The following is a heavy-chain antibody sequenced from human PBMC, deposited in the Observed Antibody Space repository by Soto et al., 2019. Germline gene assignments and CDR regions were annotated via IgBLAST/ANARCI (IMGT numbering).Heavy chain of an antibody. CDR1: GDTFTRYG. V-gene: IGHV1-18*01. D-gene: IGHD3-3*01. J-gene: IGHJ4*02. CDR2: SSAYNGNT. CDR3: AREPSKYYDFWSGYYTGRGFDY. Sequence: QVQLVQSGAEVKKPGASVKVSCTASGDTFTRYGISWVRQAPGQGRAWMGWSSAYNGNTNYAQKLQGRDTMTTDTSTSTAYMELRSLRSDDTAVDYCAREPSKYYDFWSGYYTGRGFDYWGQGTLVTVSS.